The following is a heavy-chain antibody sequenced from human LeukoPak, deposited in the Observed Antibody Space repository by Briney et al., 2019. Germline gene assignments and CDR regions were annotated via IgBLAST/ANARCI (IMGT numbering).Heavy chain of an antibody. Sequence: GGSLRLSCAASGFTFSNYWMAWVRQAPGKGLEWVANINLDGSEKDYVDSLKGRCTISRDDAKNSLYLQVNTLRAEDTVVYYCARDSEKSSSFAFDIWGQGTVVTVSS. CDR3: ARDSEKSSSFAFDI. J-gene: IGHJ3*02. V-gene: IGHV3-7*01. D-gene: IGHD6-13*01. CDR2: INLDGSEK. CDR1: GFTFSNYW.